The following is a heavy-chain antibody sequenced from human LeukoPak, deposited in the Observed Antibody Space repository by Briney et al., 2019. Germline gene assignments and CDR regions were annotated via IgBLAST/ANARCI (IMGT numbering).Heavy chain of an antibody. Sequence: PGGSLRLSCAASGFTFSSYGMHWVRQAPGKGLEWVAFIRYDGSNKYYADSVKGRFTISRDNSKNTLYLQMNSLRAEDTAVYYCAKESGDSSGYCVDYWGQGTLVTVSS. D-gene: IGHD3-22*01. CDR1: GFTFSSYG. CDR2: IRYDGSNK. J-gene: IGHJ4*02. V-gene: IGHV3-30*02. CDR3: AKESGDSSGYCVDY.